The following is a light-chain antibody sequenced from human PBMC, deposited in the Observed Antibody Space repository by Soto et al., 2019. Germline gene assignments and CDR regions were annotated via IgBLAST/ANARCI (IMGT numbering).Light chain of an antibody. CDR3: QQYNSYWT. CDR1: QSINSY. CDR2: KAS. V-gene: IGKV1-5*03. Sequence: DVQMTQSPPSLSASVGARATITCRASQSINSYLNWYQQKPGKAPKLLIYKASSLESGVPSRFSGSGSGTEFTLTISSLQPDDFATYYCQQYNSYWTFGQGTKVDI. J-gene: IGKJ1*01.